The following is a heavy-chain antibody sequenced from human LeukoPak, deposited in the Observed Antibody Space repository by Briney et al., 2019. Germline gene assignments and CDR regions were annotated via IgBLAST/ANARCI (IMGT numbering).Heavy chain of an antibody. Sequence: SETLSLTCTVSGASISTYYWSWIRQPAGKGLEWIGRMYTSGSTNYNPSLKRRVNMSVDTSKNQLSLKLSPVTGADTAVYFCARDNGGDYWYSDIWGRGTLVTVSS. CDR3: ARDNGGDYWYSDI. CDR2: MYTSGST. D-gene: IGHD2-21*01. CDR1: GASISTYY. J-gene: IGHJ2*01. V-gene: IGHV4-4*07.